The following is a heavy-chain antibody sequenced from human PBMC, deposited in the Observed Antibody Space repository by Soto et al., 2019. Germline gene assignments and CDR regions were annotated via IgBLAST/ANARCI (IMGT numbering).Heavy chain of an antibody. CDR1: GFTFSSYS. J-gene: IGHJ4*02. Sequence: VGSLRLCCAASGFTFSSYSMHWVRQAPGKGLEWVSSISSSSSYIYYADSVKGRFTISRDNAKNSLYLQMNSLRAEDTAVSYCARKHLYDSWYNYWGQGPLLTVSS. CDR2: ISSSSSYI. D-gene: IGHD3-3*01. CDR3: ARKHLYDSWYNY. V-gene: IGHV3-21*01.